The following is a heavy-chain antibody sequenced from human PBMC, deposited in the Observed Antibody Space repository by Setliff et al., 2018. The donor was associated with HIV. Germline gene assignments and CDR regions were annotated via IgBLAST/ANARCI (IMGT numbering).Heavy chain of an antibody. CDR1: GGSVSTGNYY. Sequence: TPETLSLTCTVSGGSVSTGNYYWNWIRLPPGKGLEWIGYIFYSGSTNYNPSLKSRVTISVDTSKNQFSLRLNSVTAADTAIYYCTRRGADSYYPRPLDVWGKGTTVTVSS. CDR2: IFYSGST. J-gene: IGHJ6*04. CDR3: TRRGADSYYPRPLDV. V-gene: IGHV4-61*01. D-gene: IGHD3-10*01.